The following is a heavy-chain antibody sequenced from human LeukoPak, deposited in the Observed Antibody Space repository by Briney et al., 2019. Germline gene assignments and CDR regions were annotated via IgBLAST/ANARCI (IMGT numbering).Heavy chain of an antibody. D-gene: IGHD5-24*01. J-gene: IGHJ4*02. Sequence: ASVKVSCKASGYTFTGYYMHWVRRAPGQGLEWMGRINPNSGGTNYAQKFQGRVTMTRDTSISTAYMELSRLRSDDTAVYYCARDNRGGYNLAYWGQGTLVTVSS. CDR2: INPNSGGT. V-gene: IGHV1-2*06. CDR1: GYTFTGYY. CDR3: ARDNRGGYNLAY.